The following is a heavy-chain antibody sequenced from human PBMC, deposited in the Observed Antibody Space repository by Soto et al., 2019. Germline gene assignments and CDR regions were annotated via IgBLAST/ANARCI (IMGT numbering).Heavy chain of an antibody. D-gene: IGHD2-8*02. CDR3: ARGRRVGTQKNIHYWSQRLKYYYYYGMDV. Sequence: GGSLRLSCAASGFTFISYAMHWVRQAPGKGLEWVAVISYDGSNKYYADSVKGRFTISRDNSKNTLYLQMNSLRAEDTAVYYCARGRRVGTQKNIHYWSQRLKYYYYYGMDVWGQGTTVTVSS. V-gene: IGHV3-30-3*01. CDR1: GFTFISYA. J-gene: IGHJ6*02. CDR2: ISYDGSNK.